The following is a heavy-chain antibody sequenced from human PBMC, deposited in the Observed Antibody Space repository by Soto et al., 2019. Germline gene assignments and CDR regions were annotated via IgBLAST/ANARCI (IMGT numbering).Heavy chain of an antibody. J-gene: IGHJ6*02. CDR3: VRERKLGGFRGGRRTYYYVSDV. Sequence: ASETLSLTCTVSGDSIASGDYYWTWIRQAPGKGLEWIWYISNSGSALYTPSLKTRVFISIDTPNNQFSLKLSSVTAADAAVYFCVRERKLGGFRGGRRTYYYVSDVWGQGTTVTVSS. D-gene: IGHD3-16*01. V-gene: IGHV4-30-4*01. CDR1: GDSIASGDYY. CDR2: ISNSGSA.